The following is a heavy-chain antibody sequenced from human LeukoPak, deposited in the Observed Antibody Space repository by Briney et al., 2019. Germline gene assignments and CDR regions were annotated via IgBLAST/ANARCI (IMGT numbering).Heavy chain of an antibody. CDR2: MSGSGGST. J-gene: IGHJ4*02. V-gene: IGHV3-23*01. CDR3: AKDQVRGVIGN. CDR1: GFTFSSYA. Sequence: GGSLRLSCAASGFTFSSYAMSWVRQAPGKGLEWVSAMSGSGGSTYYADSVKGRFTISRDNSKNTLYLQMNSLRAEDTAVYYCAKDQVRGVIGNWGQGTLVTVSS. D-gene: IGHD3-10*01.